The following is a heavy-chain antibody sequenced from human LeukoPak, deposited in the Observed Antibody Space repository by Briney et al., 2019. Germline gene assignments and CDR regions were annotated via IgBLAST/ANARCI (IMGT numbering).Heavy chain of an antibody. CDR3: ARDLMITFGGEGWFDP. J-gene: IGHJ5*02. D-gene: IGHD3-16*01. V-gene: IGHV4-59*01. CDR2: IYYSGST. Sequence: PSETLSLTCTVSGGSISSYYWSWIRQPPGKGLEWIGYIYYSGSTNYNPSLKSRVTISVDTTKNQFSLKLSSVTAADTAVYYCARDLMITFGGEGWFDPWGQGTLVTVSS. CDR1: GGSISSYY.